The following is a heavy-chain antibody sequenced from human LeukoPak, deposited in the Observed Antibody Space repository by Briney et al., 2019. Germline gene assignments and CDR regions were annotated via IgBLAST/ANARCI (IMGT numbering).Heavy chain of an antibody. Sequence: ASVKVSCKASGYTFTSYDINWVRQATGQGLEWMGWMNPNSGNTGYAQKFQGRVTMTRNTSISTAYMELSSLRSEDTAVYYCARGTYYYDSTGGSWFDPWGQGTLVTVSS. D-gene: IGHD3-22*01. V-gene: IGHV1-8*01. CDR1: GYTFTSYD. CDR3: ARGTYYYDSTGGSWFDP. J-gene: IGHJ5*02. CDR2: MNPNSGNT.